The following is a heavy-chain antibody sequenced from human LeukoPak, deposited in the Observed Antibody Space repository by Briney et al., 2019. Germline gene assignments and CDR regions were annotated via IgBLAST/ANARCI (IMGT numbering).Heavy chain of an antibody. V-gene: IGHV1-2*02. CDR3: ARDFGSSSAWYEFDY. CDR1: GYTFTGSY. CDR2: INPDSGVT. D-gene: IGHD6-19*01. J-gene: IGHJ4*02. Sequence: ASVKVSCKASGYTFTGSYIHWVRQAPGQGLEWMGWINPDSGVTKYAQNVQGRVTMTRDTSISTASMEMRSLKSDDTAVYYCARDFGSSSAWYEFDYWGQGTLVTVSS.